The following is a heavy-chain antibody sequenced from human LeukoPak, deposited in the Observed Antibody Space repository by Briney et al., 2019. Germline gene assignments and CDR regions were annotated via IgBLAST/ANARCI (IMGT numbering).Heavy chain of an antibody. CDR2: IYPSDSDT. CDR3: ARPSNSGYDH. CDR1: GYTFSTNW. D-gene: IGHD5-12*01. J-gene: IGHJ5*02. V-gene: IGHV5-51*07. Sequence: GESLKISCAASGYTFSTNWIGWVHQLPGKVLESMGIIYPSDSDTRYSPSFQGQVTISADKSISTTYLQWSSLKASDTAMYYCARPSNSGYDHWGQGALVTVSS.